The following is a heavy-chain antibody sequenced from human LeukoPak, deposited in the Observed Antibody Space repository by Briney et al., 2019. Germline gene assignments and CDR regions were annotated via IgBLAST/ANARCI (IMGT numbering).Heavy chain of an antibody. J-gene: IGHJ5*02. D-gene: IGHD3-10*01. CDR3: ARRPRGGWFDP. CDR2: IYYSGST. V-gene: IGHV4-39*01. CDR1: GGSISSSSYY. Sequence: SETLSLTCTVPGGSISSSSYYWGWIRQPPGKGLDWIGSIYYSGSTYYNPSLKSRVTISVDTSKNQFSLKLTSVTAADTAAYYCARRPRGGWFDPWGQGTLVTVSS.